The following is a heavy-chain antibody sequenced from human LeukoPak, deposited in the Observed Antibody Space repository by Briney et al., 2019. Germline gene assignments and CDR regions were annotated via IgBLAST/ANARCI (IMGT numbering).Heavy chain of an antibody. Sequence: SSETLSLTCTVSGGSISSRSCCWGWIRQPPGKGLEWIGTIYYSGSTYYNPSLKSRVTISVDTSKNQFSLRLSSVTAADTAVYYRARQVYSGTHYFDYWGQGTLVTVSS. CDR1: GGSISSRSCC. V-gene: IGHV4-39*01. D-gene: IGHD1-26*01. CDR3: ARQVYSGTHYFDY. CDR2: IYYSGST. J-gene: IGHJ4*02.